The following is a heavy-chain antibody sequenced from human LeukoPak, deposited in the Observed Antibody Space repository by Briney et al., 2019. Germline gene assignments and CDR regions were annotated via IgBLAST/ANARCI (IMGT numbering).Heavy chain of an antibody. J-gene: IGHJ6*02. CDR3: AGSKLERGYYYGLDV. V-gene: IGHV4-59*01. D-gene: IGHD1-1*01. Sequence: SETLSLTCSVSGGSISSYHWSWIRQPPGKGLEWIGYLYYSGSTNYNPSLKSRVTISVDTSKNRISLKLSSVTAADTATYYCAGSKLERGYYYGLDVWGQGTTVTVS. CDR2: LYYSGST. CDR1: GGSISSYH.